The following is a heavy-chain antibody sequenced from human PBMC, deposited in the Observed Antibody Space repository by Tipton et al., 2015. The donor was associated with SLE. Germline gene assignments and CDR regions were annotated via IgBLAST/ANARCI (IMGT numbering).Heavy chain of an antibody. CDR2: ISGSGGST. CDR1: GFTFSSYA. D-gene: IGHD4-17*01. J-gene: IGHJ4*02. CDR3: AKTAGFVADGDYHFDY. V-gene: IGHV3-23*01. Sequence: SLRLSCAASGFTFSSYAMSWVRQAPGKGPEWVSAISGSGGSTYYADSVKGRFTISRDNFKNTLYLQMNSLRAEDTAVYYCAKTAGFVADGDYHFDYWGQGTLVAVSS.